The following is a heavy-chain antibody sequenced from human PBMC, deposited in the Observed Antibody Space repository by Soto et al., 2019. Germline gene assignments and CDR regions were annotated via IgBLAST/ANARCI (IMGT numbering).Heavy chain of an antibody. CDR1: GFTFSSYA. D-gene: IGHD2-15*01. CDR2: ISGSGGST. Sequence: GALRLSCAASGFTFSSYAMSWVRQSPGKGLEWVSAISGSGGSTYYADSVKGRFTISRDNSKNTLYLQMNSLRAEDTAVYYCAKEGPAPGYCSGGSCPASFYGMDVWGQGTTVTVSS. V-gene: IGHV3-23*01. CDR3: AKEGPAPGYCSGGSCPASFYGMDV. J-gene: IGHJ6*02.